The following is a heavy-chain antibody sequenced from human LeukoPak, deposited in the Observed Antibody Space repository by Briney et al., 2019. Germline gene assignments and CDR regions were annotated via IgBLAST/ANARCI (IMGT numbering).Heavy chain of an antibody. CDR3: AKRGVVIRAVIIVGFHKEAYYFDY. Sequence: GGSLRLSCAVSGITLRNYGMSWVRQAPGKGLQWVAGISDRGGSTNYADSVKDRFTISRDNSKNTLYLQMNSLRAEDTAVYFCAKRGVVIRAVIIVGFHKEAYYFDYWGQGALVTVSS. J-gene: IGHJ4*02. CDR1: GITLRNYG. V-gene: IGHV3-23*01. D-gene: IGHD3-10*01. CDR2: ISDRGGST.